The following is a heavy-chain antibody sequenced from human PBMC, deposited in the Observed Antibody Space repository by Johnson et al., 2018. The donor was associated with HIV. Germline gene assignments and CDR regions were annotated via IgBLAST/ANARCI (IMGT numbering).Heavy chain of an antibody. Sequence: VQLVESGGGLVQPGGSLRLSCAASGFTFSSYWMSWVRQAPGKGLEWVANIKEDGSEEYYVDSVKGRFTISRDNAKNSLYLQMNSMRTEDTAVYYCARDLGVGAIDAFDIWGQGTMVTVSS. CDR2: IKEDGSEE. J-gene: IGHJ3*02. V-gene: IGHV3-7*03. CDR3: ARDLGVGAIDAFDI. D-gene: IGHD1-26*01. CDR1: GFTFSSYW.